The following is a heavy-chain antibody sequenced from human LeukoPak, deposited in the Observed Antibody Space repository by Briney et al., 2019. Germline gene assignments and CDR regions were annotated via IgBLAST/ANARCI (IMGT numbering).Heavy chain of an antibody. D-gene: IGHD3-22*01. V-gene: IGHV3-20*04. CDR3: ARADYYDSSGYYGGEVDY. CDR1: GFTFDDYG. J-gene: IGHJ4*02. CDR2: INWNGGST. Sequence: GGSLRLSCAASGFTFDDYGMSWVHQAPGKGLECVSGINWNGGSTGYADSVKGRFTISTDNAKNSLYLQMNSLRAEDTALYYCARADYYDSSGYYGGEVDYWGQGTLVTVSS.